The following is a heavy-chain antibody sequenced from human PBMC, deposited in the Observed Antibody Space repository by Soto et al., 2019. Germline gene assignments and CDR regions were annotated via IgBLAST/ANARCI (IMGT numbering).Heavy chain of an antibody. CDR3: ARDSYSSSSVWFDP. V-gene: IGHV3-11*01. CDR1: GFTFSDYY. Sequence: PGGSLRLSCAASGFTFSDYYMSWIRQAPGKGLEWVSYISSSGSTIYYADSVKGRFTISRDNAKNSLYLQMNSLRAEDTAVYYCARDSYSSSSVWFDPWGQGTLVTVSS. J-gene: IGHJ5*02. CDR2: ISSSGSTI. D-gene: IGHD6-6*01.